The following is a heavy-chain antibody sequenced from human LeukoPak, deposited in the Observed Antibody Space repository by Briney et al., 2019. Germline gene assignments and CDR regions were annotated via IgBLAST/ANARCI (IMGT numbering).Heavy chain of an antibody. D-gene: IGHD3-16*02. CDR3: ASFLFMITFGGAIDTGGRENE. CDR2: IYYSGST. Sequence: SETLSLTCTVSGGSISSSSYYWGWIRQPPGTGLEWIGSIYYSGSTYYNPSLKSRVTISVDTSKNQFSLKLSSVTAADTAVYYCASFLFMITFGGAIDTGGRENEWGQGTLVTVSS. CDR1: GGSISSSSYY. V-gene: IGHV4-39*07. J-gene: IGHJ4*02.